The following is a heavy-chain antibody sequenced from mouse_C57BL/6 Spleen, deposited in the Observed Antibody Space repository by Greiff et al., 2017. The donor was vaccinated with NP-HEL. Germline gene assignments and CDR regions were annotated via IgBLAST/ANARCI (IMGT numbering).Heavy chain of an antibody. CDR3: THYGSSYGYFDV. CDR1: GYTFTDYE. J-gene: IGHJ1*03. D-gene: IGHD1-1*01. CDR2: IDPETGGN. V-gene: IGHV1-15*01. Sequence: VQLQQSGAELVRPGASVTLSCKASGYTFTDYEMHWVKQTPVHGLEWIGAIDPETGGNAYNQKFKGKAILTADKSSSTAYMELRSLTSEDSAVYYCTHYGSSYGYFDVWGTGTTVTVSS.